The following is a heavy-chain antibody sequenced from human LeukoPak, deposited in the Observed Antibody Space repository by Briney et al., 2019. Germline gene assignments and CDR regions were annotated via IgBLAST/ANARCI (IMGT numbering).Heavy chain of an antibody. CDR2: ISYDGSNK. V-gene: IGHV3-30*04. CDR3: AREGGWYAGFDY. D-gene: IGHD6-19*01. CDR1: GFTFSSYA. J-gene: IGHJ4*02. Sequence: GRSLRLSCAASGFTFSSYAMHWVRQAPGKGLEWVAVISYDGSNKYYADYVKGRFTISRDNSKNTLYLQMNSLRAEDTAVYYCAREGGWYAGFDYWGQGTLVTVSS.